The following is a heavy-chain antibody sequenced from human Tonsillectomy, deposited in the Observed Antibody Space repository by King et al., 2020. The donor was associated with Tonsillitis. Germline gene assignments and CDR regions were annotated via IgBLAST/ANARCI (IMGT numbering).Heavy chain of an antibody. V-gene: IGHV3-33*01. CDR2: IWDDGSNK. J-gene: IGHJ4*02. Sequence: VQLVESGGGVVQPGRSLRLSCAASGFTFSSYGMHWVRQAPGKGLEWVAVIWDDGSNKYYADSVKCRFTISRDNSKNTLYLQMNSLRAEDTAVYYCARVAAAGNYFDYWGQGTLVTVSS. CDR3: ARVAAAGNYFDY. CDR1: GFTFSSYG. D-gene: IGHD6-13*01.